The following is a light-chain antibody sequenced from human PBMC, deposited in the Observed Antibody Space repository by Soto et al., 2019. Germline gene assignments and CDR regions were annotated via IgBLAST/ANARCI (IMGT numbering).Light chain of an antibody. CDR2: DDS. Sequence: SYELTQPPSVSVAPGQTATMTCAGNNIGSKSVHWYQQRPGQAPVLVVYDDSGRPSGIPERFSGTNSGSTATLTISRVEGGDVADYFCQVWDMSSDHVVFGGGTQLTVL. V-gene: IGLV3-21*02. CDR3: QVWDMSSDHVV. CDR1: NIGSKS. J-gene: IGLJ2*01.